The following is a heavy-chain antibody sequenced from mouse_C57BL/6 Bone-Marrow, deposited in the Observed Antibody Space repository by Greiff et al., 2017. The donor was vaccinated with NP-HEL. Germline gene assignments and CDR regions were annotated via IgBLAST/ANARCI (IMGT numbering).Heavy chain of an antibody. Sequence: QVQLQQSGAELVKPGASVKLSCKASGYTFTEYTIHWVKQRSGQGLEWIGWFYPGSGSIKYNEKFKDKATLTADKSSSTVYMELSRWTSEDSAIYFCARHPITTVVARYWYFDVWGTGTTVTVSS. CDR1: GYTFTEYT. J-gene: IGHJ1*03. CDR2: FYPGSGSI. V-gene: IGHV1-62-2*01. CDR3: ARHPITTVVARYWYFDV. D-gene: IGHD1-1*01.